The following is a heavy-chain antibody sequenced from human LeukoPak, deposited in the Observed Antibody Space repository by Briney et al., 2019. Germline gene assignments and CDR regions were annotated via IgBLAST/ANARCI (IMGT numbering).Heavy chain of an antibody. D-gene: IGHD3-3*01. Sequence: GGSLRLACAVSGFAFSTYWMNWVRQAPGKGLEWVASIKQDGSEEYYVDSVKGRFTISRDNAKNSLYLQMNSLRAEDTAVYYCAKPITISGATDGFDIWGQGAKVTVSS. CDR2: IKQDGSEE. CDR1: GFAFSTYW. J-gene: IGHJ3*02. CDR3: AKPITISGATDGFDI. V-gene: IGHV3-7*01.